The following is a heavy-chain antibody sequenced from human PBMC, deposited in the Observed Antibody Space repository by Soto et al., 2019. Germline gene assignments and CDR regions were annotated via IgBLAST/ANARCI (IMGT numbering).Heavy chain of an antibody. Sequence: PSETLSLPCIVSLASVRSGDYYWSCIRQAPGKGLEWIGYIYNSGGSYYNPSLKGRLTISIDTSKNQCSLKLNSVTAADTAIYYCVGTGTTDDYWGRGTLVTVSS. CDR2: IYNSGGS. CDR3: VGTGTTDDY. J-gene: IGHJ4*02. V-gene: IGHV4-30-4*01. D-gene: IGHD4-17*01. CDR1: LASVRSGDYY.